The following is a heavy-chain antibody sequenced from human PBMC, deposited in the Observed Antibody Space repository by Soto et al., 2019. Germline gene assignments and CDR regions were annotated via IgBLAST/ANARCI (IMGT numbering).Heavy chain of an antibody. CDR3: TREHVVTIFRRGQRGSFDN. V-gene: IGHV3-21*01. CDR1: GFTFSSYT. J-gene: IGHJ4*02. D-gene: IGHD3-9*01. CDR2: ITSGSDYI. Sequence: EVQLVESGGGLVNSGGSLRLSCAASGFTFSSYTMNWVRQAPGKGLEWVAFITSGSDYIYYADSVKGRLTISRDDANNSLFLQMSSLRAEDTAVYYCTREHVVTIFRRGQRGSFDNWSQGTLVTVSS.